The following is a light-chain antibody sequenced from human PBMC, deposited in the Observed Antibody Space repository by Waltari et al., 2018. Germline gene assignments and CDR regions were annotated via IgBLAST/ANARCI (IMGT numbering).Light chain of an antibody. V-gene: IGLV1-44*01. CDR3: AAWDDSLNGYV. CDR2: THA. CDR1: SSNIGSNA. J-gene: IGLJ1*01. Sequence: QSVVTQPPSASGTPGPRVTISCSCGSSNIGSNAVNWYQHHPGPAPQLLFYTHAQRRSAVPDRFSGSKSGTSASLAISGLQSEDEADYYCAAWDDSLNGYVFGTGTKVTVL.